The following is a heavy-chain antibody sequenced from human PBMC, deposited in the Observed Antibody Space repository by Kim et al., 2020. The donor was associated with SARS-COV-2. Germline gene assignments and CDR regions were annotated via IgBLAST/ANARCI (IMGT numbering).Heavy chain of an antibody. CDR3: ARVPAVAGTLWYFDL. D-gene: IGHD6-19*01. J-gene: IGHJ2*01. Sequence: QKVQGRVTMTRDTSISKAYMELSRLRSDDTAVYYCARVPAVAGTLWYFDLWGRGTLVTVSS. V-gene: IGHV1-2*02.